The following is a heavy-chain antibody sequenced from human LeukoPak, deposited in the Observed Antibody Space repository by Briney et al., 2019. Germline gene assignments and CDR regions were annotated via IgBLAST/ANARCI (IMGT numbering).Heavy chain of an antibody. CDR2: IYYSGST. J-gene: IGHJ5*02. Sequence: PSETLSLTCTVSGGSISSSSYYWGWIRQPPGKGLEWIGSIYYSGSTYYNPSLKSRVTISVDTSKNQFSLKLSSVTAADTAVYYCASDVLRFSNWFDPWGQGTLVTVSS. V-gene: IGHV4-39*07. D-gene: IGHD3-3*01. CDR1: GGSISSSSYY. CDR3: ASDVLRFSNWFDP.